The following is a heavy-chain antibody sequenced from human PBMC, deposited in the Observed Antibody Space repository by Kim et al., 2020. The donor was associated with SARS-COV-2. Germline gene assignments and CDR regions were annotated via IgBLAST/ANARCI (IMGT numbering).Heavy chain of an antibody. Sequence: GGSLRLSCAASGFTFSSYGMHWVRQAPGKGLEWVAVIWYDGSNKYYADSVKGRFTISRDNSKNTLYLQMNSLRAEDTAVYYCAREHQSPYYYYGMDVWGQGTTVTVSS. J-gene: IGHJ6*02. V-gene: IGHV3-33*01. CDR1: GFTFSSYG. CDR3: AREHQSPYYYYGMDV. CDR2: IWYDGSNK.